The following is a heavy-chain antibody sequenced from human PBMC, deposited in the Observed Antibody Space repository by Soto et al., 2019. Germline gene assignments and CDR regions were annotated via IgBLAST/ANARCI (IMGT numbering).Heavy chain of an antibody. Sequence: PETLSLTCAVSGDSISGGYHWAWIRQPPGKGLEWVASIYYSGSTNYNPSLKSRVTMSLDTSKNQFSLSLKSVTAADTAVYYCTRGRGFYSDNYFDPWGQGIQVTVSS. D-gene: IGHD3-22*01. CDR2: IYYSGST. CDR1: GDSISGGYH. J-gene: IGHJ5*02. V-gene: IGHV4-38-2*01. CDR3: TRGRGFYSDNYFDP.